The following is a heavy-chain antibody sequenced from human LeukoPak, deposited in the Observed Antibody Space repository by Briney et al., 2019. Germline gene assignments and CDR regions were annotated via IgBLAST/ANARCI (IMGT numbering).Heavy chain of an antibody. CDR3: ARVSCSSTSCYTPDY. D-gene: IGHD2-2*02. V-gene: IGHV3-21*01. CDR2: ISSSSSYI. CDR1: RFTFSSYS. J-gene: IGHJ4*02. Sequence: PGGSLRLSCAASRFTFSSYSMTWVRQAPGKGLEWVSSISSSSSYIYYADSVKGRFTISRDNAKNSLYLQMNSLRAEDTAVYYCARVSCSSTSCYTPDYWGQGTLVTVSS.